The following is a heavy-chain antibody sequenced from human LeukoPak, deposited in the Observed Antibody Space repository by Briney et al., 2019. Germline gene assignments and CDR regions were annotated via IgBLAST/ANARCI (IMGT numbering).Heavy chain of an antibody. CDR3: ARSSYSSSSSV. Sequence: GGSLRLSCAASGFTFSSYSMNWVRQAPGKGLEWVASINSDGSEGYYADVVKGRFTISRDNAKNSLYLQINSLRAEDTAVYYCARSSYSSSSSVWGQGTMVTVSS. CDR2: INSDGSEG. J-gene: IGHJ3*01. D-gene: IGHD6-6*01. CDR1: GFTFSSYS. V-gene: IGHV3-7*03.